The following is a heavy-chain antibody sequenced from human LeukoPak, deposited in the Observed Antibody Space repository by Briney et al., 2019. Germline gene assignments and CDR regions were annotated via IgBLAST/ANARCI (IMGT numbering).Heavy chain of an antibody. CDR1: GFTFSAHS. D-gene: IGHD2/OR15-2a*01. CDR2: ISSGSRYI. CDR3: ARGDTSLQRNDALDI. J-gene: IGHJ3*02. V-gene: IGHV3-21*01. Sequence: GGSLRLSCAASGFTFSAHSMNWVRQAPGKGLEWVSSISSGSRYIYYADSVKGRFTISRDNAKNSLNLQMNSLRAEDTALYYCARGDTSLQRNDALDIWGQGTMVSVSS.